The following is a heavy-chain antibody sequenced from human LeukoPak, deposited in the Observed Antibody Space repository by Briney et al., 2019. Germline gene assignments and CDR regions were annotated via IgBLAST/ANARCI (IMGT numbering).Heavy chain of an antibody. CDR1: GFTFSGSA. V-gene: IGHV3-73*01. J-gene: IGHJ6*02. Sequence: PRGSLKLSCEASGFTFSGSAMHWVRQASGKGLEWVGRIRSKANTYATAYDASVKGRFTISRDDSKNTAFLQLNSLKTEDTAVYYCSAAVGTDFYDYGMDVWGQGTTVTVSS. D-gene: IGHD6-13*01. CDR2: IRSKANTYAT. CDR3: SAAVGTDFYDYGMDV.